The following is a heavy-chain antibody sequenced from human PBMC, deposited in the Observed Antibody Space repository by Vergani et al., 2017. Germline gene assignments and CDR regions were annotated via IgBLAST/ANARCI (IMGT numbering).Heavy chain of an antibody. CDR1: GYTFSSYG. Sequence: VQLVQSGAEVKKPGATVKISCKVSGYTFSSYGMHWVRQAPGKGLEWVAFIRYDGSNKYYADSVKGRFTISRDNSKNTLYLQMNSLRAEDTAVYYCAKDPSVMELWALGAFDIWGQGTMVTVSS. D-gene: IGHD5-18*01. CDR3: AKDPSVMELWALGAFDI. CDR2: IRYDGSNK. V-gene: IGHV3-30*02. J-gene: IGHJ3*02.